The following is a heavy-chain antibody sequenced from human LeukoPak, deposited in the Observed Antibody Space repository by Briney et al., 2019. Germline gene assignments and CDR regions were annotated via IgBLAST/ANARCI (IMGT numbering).Heavy chain of an antibody. D-gene: IGHD3-10*01. J-gene: IGHJ4*02. CDR2: ISSSGSII. Sequence: GGSLRLSCAASGFTFSTFAMSWVRQAPGKGLEWVSYISSSGSIIYYSDSVKGRFTISRDNAKNSLYLQMNSLRAEDTAVYYCARDFGYFWGQGTLVTVSS. V-gene: IGHV3-48*04. CDR1: GFTFSTFA. CDR3: ARDFGYF.